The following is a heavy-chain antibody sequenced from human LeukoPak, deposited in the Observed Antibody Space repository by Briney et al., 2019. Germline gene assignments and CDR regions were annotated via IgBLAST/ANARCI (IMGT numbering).Heavy chain of an antibody. Sequence: GGSLRLSCAASGFTFSDYYMSWIRQAPGKGLEWVSYISSSSTYSNYADSVKGRFTISRDNASNSLDLQMNSLRAEDTAVYYCARHRYCDTTRCYGTDFDYWGQGTLLNVSS. CDR1: GFTFSDYY. V-gene: IGHV3-11*06. J-gene: IGHJ4*02. D-gene: IGHD2-2*01. CDR3: ARHRYCDTTRCYGTDFDY. CDR2: ISSSSTYS.